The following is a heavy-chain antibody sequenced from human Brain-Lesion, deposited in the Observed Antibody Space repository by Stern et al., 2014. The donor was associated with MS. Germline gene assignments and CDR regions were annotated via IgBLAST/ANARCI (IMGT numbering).Heavy chain of an antibody. D-gene: IGHD5-12*01. Sequence: EVQLVESGAEVKKPGESLKISCEASGYLFDDYWIGWVRQMSGRGLELVAIIFPRDSNTRYSPSFQGQATISAAKSISPAYLQWSGLRASDPAMYYCARSPATPSGYDRFDYWGQGALVTVSS. J-gene: IGHJ4*02. CDR1: GYLFDDYW. CDR3: ARSPATPSGYDRFDY. V-gene: IGHV5-51*03. CDR2: IFPRDSNT.